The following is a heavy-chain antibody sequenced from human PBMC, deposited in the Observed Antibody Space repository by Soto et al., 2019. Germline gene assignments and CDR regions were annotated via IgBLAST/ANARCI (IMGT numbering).Heavy chain of an antibody. D-gene: IGHD6-6*01. J-gene: IGHJ4*02. Sequence: QVQLVQSGAEVKKPGASLRVSCKASGYTFTTYDINWVRQTPGQGLEWMRWVSPHSGSTGFAQKFPGRLTRTTNTTLTTAYMDLISLRSDDSAFYFCARGGYSSSWEFDFWGQGTLVNVS. V-gene: IGHV1-8*01. CDR1: GYTFTTYD. CDR3: ARGGYSSSWEFDF. CDR2: VSPHSGST.